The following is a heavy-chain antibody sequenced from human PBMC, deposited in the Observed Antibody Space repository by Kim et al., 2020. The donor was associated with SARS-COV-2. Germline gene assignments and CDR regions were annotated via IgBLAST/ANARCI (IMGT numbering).Heavy chain of an antibody. D-gene: IGHD6-13*01. CDR3: AKGTYSSSWSPFDY. V-gene: IGHV3-23*01. J-gene: IGHJ4*02. CDR1: GFTFSSYA. Sequence: GGSLKLSCAASGFTFSSYAMSWVRQAPAKGLEWVSAISGSGGSTYYADSVKGRFTISRDNSKNTLYLQMNSLRAEDTAVYYCAKGTYSSSWSPFDYWGQGTLVTVSS. CDR2: ISGSGGST.